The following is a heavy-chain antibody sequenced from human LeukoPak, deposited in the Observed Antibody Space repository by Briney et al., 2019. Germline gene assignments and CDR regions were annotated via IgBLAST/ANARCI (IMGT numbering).Heavy chain of an antibody. V-gene: IGHV3-48*01. J-gene: IGHJ4*02. D-gene: IGHD3-3*01. CDR3: ARGVVTKKELDY. Sequence: GGSLRLSCSASGFTFSSYSMNWVRQAPGKGLEWVSFISGGSRGIHYADSVKGRFTISRDNAENTLYLQMGSLRAEDMAVYYCARGVVTKKELDYWGQGTLVTVSS. CDR2: ISGGSRGI. CDR1: GFTFSSYS.